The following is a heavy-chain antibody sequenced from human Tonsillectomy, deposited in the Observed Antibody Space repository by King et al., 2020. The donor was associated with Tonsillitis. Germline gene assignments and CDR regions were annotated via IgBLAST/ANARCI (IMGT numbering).Heavy chain of an antibody. CDR3: ARPQAIVGPNAFDI. Sequence: VQLVESGAEVKKPGASVTVSCKASGYTFTGYYMHWVRQAPGQGLEWMGRINPNSGDTNYSQKFQGRVTMTRDTSFSTAYMELSRLRSDDTAVYYCARPQAIVGPNAFDIWGQGTMITVSS. CDR2: INPNSGDT. CDR1: GYTFTGYY. J-gene: IGHJ3*02. D-gene: IGHD1-26*01. V-gene: IGHV1-2*06.